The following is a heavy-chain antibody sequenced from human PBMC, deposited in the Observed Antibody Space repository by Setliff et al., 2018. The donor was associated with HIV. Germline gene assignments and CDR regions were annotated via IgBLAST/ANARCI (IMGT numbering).Heavy chain of an antibody. CDR1: GGSISSHY. D-gene: IGHD5-18*01. J-gene: IGHJ4*02. CDR3: ARGGYSYGYDSFDY. CDR2: IYYSGST. V-gene: IGHV4-59*11. Sequence: PSETLSLTCTVSGGSISSHYWSWIRQPPGKGLEWIGYIYYSGSTNYNPSLKSRVTISVDTSKNQFSLKLSSVTAADTAVYYCARGGYSYGYDSFDYWGQGTLVTVSS.